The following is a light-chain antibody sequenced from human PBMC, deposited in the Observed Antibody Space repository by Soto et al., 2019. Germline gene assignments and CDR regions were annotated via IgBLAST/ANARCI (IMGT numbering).Light chain of an antibody. CDR1: SSDVGGYNY. Sequence: QSVLTQPASVSGSPGQSITISCTGTSSDVGGYNYVSWYQQHPGKAPKFMIYDVSNRPSGVSNRFSGSKSGNTASLTISGLQAEDEADYYCSSYTSSTTPYVFGTGTKLTAL. J-gene: IGLJ1*01. CDR3: SSYTSSTTPYV. CDR2: DVS. V-gene: IGLV2-14*01.